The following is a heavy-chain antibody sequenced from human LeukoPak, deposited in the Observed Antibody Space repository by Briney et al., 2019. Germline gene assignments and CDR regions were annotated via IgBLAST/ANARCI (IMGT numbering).Heavy chain of an antibody. CDR2: ISAYNGNT. Sequence: GASVKVSCKASGYTFTSYGISWVRQAPGQGLEWMGWISAYNGNTNYAQKPQGRVTMTTDTSTSTAYMELRSLRSDDTAVYYCARGVAVAVSYYFDYWGQGTLVTVSS. CDR3: ARGVAVAVSYYFDY. J-gene: IGHJ4*02. D-gene: IGHD6-19*01. V-gene: IGHV1-18*01. CDR1: GYTFTSYG.